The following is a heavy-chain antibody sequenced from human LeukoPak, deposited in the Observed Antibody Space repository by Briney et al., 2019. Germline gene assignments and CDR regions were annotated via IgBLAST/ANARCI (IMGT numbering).Heavy chain of an antibody. CDR3: ARASSYSSGWYLGN. CDR1: GFTFSSYS. CDR2: ISSSSSVI. V-gene: IGHV3-48*01. D-gene: IGHD6-19*01. J-gene: IGHJ4*02. Sequence: GGSLRLSCAASGFTFSSYSMNWVRQTPGKGLEWVSYISSSSSVIYYADSVKGRFTISRDNAKNSLYLQMSSLRAEDTAVYYCARASSYSSGWYLGNWGQGTLVTVSS.